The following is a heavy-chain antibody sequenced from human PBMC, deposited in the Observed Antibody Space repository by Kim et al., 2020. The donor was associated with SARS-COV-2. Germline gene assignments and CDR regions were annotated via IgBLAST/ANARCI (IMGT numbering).Heavy chain of an antibody. D-gene: IGHD3-10*01. J-gene: IGHJ4*02. CDR1: GGSFSGYY. CDR2: INHSGST. CDR3: ARGVFPFYY. V-gene: IGHV4-34*01. Sequence: SETLSLTCAVYGGSFSGYYWSWIRQPPGKGLEWIGEINHSGSTNYNPSLKSRVTISVDTSKNQFSLKLSSVTAADTAVYYCARGVFPFYYWGQGTLVTVS.